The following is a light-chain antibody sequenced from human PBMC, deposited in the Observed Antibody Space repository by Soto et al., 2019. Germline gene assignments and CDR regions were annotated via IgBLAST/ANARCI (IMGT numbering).Light chain of an antibody. V-gene: IGKV3-15*01. J-gene: IGKJ4*01. CDR1: QSVSNN. CDR3: QQYNNWPPLT. Sequence: EIVMTQSPATLSVSPGERATLSCRASQSVSNNLAWYQQKPGQTPRLLIYSASARATGIPARFSGSGSGTEFTLTISSLQSEDFAVYYCQQYNNWPPLTFGGGTKVEIK. CDR2: SAS.